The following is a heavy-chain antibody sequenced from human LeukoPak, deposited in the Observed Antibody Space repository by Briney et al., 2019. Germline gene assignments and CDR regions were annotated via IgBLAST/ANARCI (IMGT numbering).Heavy chain of an antibody. V-gene: IGHV3-74*01. J-gene: IGHJ4*02. Sequence: GGSLRLSCAASGFTFSSYWMNWVRQVPGKGLVWVSRIVSDGSNTNYADSVKGRFTISRDNAKNSLYLQMNSLRVEDTAVYSCARESDGDYYFDYWGQGTLVTVSS. CDR1: GFTFSSYW. CDR2: IVSDGSNT. D-gene: IGHD4-17*01. CDR3: ARESDGDYYFDY.